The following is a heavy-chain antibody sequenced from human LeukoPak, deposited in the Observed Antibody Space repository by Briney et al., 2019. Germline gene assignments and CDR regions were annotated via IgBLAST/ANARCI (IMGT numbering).Heavy chain of an antibody. Sequence: GGSLRLSCAASGFTFDDYGMSWVRQAPGKGLEWVSGINWNGGSTGYADSVKGRFTISRDNAKNSLYLQMNSLRAEDTAVYYCARLTGGYDSSGYYFDYWGQGTLVTVSS. CDR1: GFTFDDYG. V-gene: IGHV3-20*04. D-gene: IGHD3-22*01. J-gene: IGHJ4*02. CDR2: INWNGGST. CDR3: ARLTGGYDSSGYYFDY.